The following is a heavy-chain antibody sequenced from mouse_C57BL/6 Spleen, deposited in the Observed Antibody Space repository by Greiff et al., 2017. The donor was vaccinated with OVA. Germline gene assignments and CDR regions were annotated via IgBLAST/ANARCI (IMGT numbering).Heavy chain of an antibody. CDR3: ARIGDYDVYYAMDY. Sequence: QVTLQVSGPGLLQPSQSLSLTCSFSGFSLTTFGMGVGWIRHPQGMGLVWLAHTWWDGAKYYNPALKSRPSIFKDPSKNQVFLKNANVVTADTATYYCARIGDYDVYYAMDYWGQGTSVTVSS. J-gene: IGHJ4*01. CDR1: GFSLTTFGMG. CDR2: TWWDGAK. V-gene: IGHV8-8*01. D-gene: IGHD2-4*01.